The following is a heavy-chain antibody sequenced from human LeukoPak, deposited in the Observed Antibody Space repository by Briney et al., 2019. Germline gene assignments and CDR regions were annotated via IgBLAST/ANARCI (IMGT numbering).Heavy chain of an antibody. CDR1: GFTFSSYS. Sequence: GGSLRLSCAASGFTFSSYSMNWVRQAPGKGLEWVSSISSSSSYIYYADSVKGRFTISRDNAKNSLYLQMNSLRAEDTAVYYCARESYYYDSSGYSPGFDYWGQGTLVTVSS. V-gene: IGHV3-21*01. CDR3: ARESYYYDSSGYSPGFDY. J-gene: IGHJ4*02. CDR2: ISSSSSYI. D-gene: IGHD3-22*01.